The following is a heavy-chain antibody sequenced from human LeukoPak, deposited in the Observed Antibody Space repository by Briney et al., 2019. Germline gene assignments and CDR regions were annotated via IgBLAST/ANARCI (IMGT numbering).Heavy chain of an antibody. D-gene: IGHD1-20*01. CDR1: GFTFSSYW. CDR3: AKDGYNWNPVHYFDY. Sequence: GGSLRLSCAASGFTFSSYWMSWVRQAPGKGLEWVSAISGSGGSTYYADSVKGRFTISRDNSKNTLYLQMNSLRAEDTAVYYCAKDGYNWNPVHYFDYWGQGTLVAVSS. V-gene: IGHV3-23*01. CDR2: ISGSGGST. J-gene: IGHJ4*02.